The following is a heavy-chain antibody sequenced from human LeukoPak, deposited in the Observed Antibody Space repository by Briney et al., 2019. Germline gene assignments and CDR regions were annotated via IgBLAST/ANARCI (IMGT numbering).Heavy chain of an antibody. Sequence: SQTLSLTCTVSGDSISSGFYYWSWIRQPAGKGLEWIGRIYTSGSTNYNPSLKSRVTISVDSSKSQFSLKLSSVTAADTAVYYCARGSTDYGDYRVFQHWGQGTLVTVSS. CDR2: IYTSGST. CDR1: GDSISSGFYY. CDR3: ARGSTDYGDYRVFQH. V-gene: IGHV4-61*02. J-gene: IGHJ1*01. D-gene: IGHD4-17*01.